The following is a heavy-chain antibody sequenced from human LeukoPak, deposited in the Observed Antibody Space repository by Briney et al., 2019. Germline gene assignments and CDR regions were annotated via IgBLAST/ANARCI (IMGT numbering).Heavy chain of an antibody. CDR2: INTSGSA. J-gene: IGHJ4*02. CDR3: GRDIVYLIDEDYG. V-gene: IGHV4-4*07. CDR1: GSSFNTYY. D-gene: IGHD4-17*01. Sequence: KTSETLSLTCSVSGSSFNTYYWSWIRQAAGKALEWIGRINTSGSADYNPSLQSRATTTVDKTNKDFSLMLTSITAADAAAYYYGRDIVYLIDEDYGWGQGILVTVSS.